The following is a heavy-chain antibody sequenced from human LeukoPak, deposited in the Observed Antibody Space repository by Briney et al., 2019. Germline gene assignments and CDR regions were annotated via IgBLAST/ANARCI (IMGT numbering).Heavy chain of an antibody. V-gene: IGHV3-7*03. J-gene: IGHJ4*02. CDR3: ARDLNLYGDYGPSFFDY. Sequence: GGSLRLSCAASGFTFSSYWMSWVRQAPGKGLEWVARIKQDGSEKYYVDSVKGRFTISRDNAKNSLYLQMNSLRAEDTAVYYCARDLNLYGDYGPSFFDYWGQGTLVTVSS. D-gene: IGHD4-17*01. CDR2: IKQDGSEK. CDR1: GFTFSSYW.